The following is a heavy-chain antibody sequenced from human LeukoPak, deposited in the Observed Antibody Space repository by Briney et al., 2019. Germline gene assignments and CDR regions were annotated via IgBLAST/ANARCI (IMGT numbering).Heavy chain of an antibody. CDR1: GFGFSSCA. D-gene: IGHD3-9*01. CDR2: ISGSGDST. CDR3: ARPPSDNLLTGSLYYFDN. J-gene: IGHJ4*02. V-gene: IGHV3-23*01. Sequence: GGSLRLSCAASGFGFSSCAMSWVRQAPGKGLEWVSGISGSGDSTDYADSVKGRFTISRDNSKNTLYLQINSLRAEDTAVYYCARPPSDNLLTGSLYYFDNWGQGTLVTVSS.